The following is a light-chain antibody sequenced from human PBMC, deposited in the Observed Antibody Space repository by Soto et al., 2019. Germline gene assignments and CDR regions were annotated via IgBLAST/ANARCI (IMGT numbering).Light chain of an antibody. CDR1: QTVYNGY. V-gene: IGKV3-15*01. J-gene: IGKJ5*01. CDR3: QQYNNWPLT. Sequence: ENVLTQSPGTLSLSPGERATLSCRASQTVYNGYLAWYQQKPGQAPRLLIYGASSRATGIPVRFSGSGSGTEFTLTISSLQSEDFAVYYCQQYNNWPLTFGQGTRLEIK. CDR2: GAS.